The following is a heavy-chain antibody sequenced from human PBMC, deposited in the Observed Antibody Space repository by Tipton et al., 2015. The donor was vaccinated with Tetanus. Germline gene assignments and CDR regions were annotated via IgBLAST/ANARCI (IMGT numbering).Heavy chain of an antibody. CDR2: FRGKPYGGTT. CDR3: TRDQTRYGDYEETGDY. J-gene: IGHJ4*02. V-gene: IGHV3-49*04. CDR1: GFTFGDYA. Sequence: SLRLSCTASGFTFGDYAMSWVRQAPGKGLVWVGFFRGKPYGGTTEYAASVKGRFTISRDDSKSIAYLQMNSLKTEDTAVYYCTRDQTRYGDYEETGDYWGQGTLVTVSS. D-gene: IGHD4-17*01.